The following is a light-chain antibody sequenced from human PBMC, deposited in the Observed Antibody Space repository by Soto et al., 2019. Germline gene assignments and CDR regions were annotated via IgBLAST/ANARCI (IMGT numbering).Light chain of an antibody. Sequence: QSALTQPASVSGSPGQSITISCTGTSSDVGANNYVSWYQQHPGKAPKLMIYDVTHRPSGISNRFSGSKSGNTASLTIAGVQHEDEADYYCCSYTSSSTIYVFGTGTKVTVL. CDR3: CSYTSSSTIYV. CDR1: SSDVGANNY. J-gene: IGLJ1*01. V-gene: IGLV2-14*01. CDR2: DVT.